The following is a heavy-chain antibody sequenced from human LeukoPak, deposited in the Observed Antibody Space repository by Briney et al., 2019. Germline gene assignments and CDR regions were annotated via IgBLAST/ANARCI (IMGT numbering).Heavy chain of an antibody. V-gene: IGHV4-30-2*01. CDR3: ARDSRLASRTGTFDS. CDR2: IFHNGDT. D-gene: IGHD1-7*01. J-gene: IGHJ4*02. CDR1: GGSFSWGGSY. Sequence: SETLSLTCSISGGSFSWGGSYWSWIRQPPGKGLEWLGYIFHNGDTYYNSSLKSRVSLSVDKANKKFSLRLTSVTAADTAVYFCARDSRLASRTGTFDSWGQGTLVIVSS.